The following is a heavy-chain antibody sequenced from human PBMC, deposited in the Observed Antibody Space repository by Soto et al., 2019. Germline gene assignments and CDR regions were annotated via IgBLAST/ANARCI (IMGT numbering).Heavy chain of an antibody. J-gene: IGHJ6*02. D-gene: IGHD3-9*01. CDR3: AKDNDRYDILKGYYYYYGMDV. Sequence: GGSLRLSCAASGFTFSSYAMRWVRQAPGKGLEWDSAISGSGGSTYYADSVKGRITISRDNSKNTLYLQMKSLRAEDTAVHYCAKDNDRYDILKGYYYYYGMDVWGQGTTVTVSS. CDR2: ISGSGGST. V-gene: IGHV3-23*01. CDR1: GFTFSSYA.